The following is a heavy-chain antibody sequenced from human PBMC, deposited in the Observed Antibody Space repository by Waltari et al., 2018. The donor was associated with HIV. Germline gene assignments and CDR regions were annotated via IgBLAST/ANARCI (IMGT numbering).Heavy chain of an antibody. Sequence: EVQVLESGGALVQPGGSLRLSCAASGFTFSNYVMSWVRQAPGKGVEWVSTISGSGGSTYYADSVKGRFTVSRDNSKNTLYLQMNSLRAEDTAVYFCVKEYQYSHSWYSYYGMDVWGQGTTVTVSS. CDR2: ISGSGGST. CDR1: GFTFSNYV. CDR3: VKEYQYSHSWYSYYGMDV. V-gene: IGHV3-23*01. D-gene: IGHD6-13*01. J-gene: IGHJ6*02.